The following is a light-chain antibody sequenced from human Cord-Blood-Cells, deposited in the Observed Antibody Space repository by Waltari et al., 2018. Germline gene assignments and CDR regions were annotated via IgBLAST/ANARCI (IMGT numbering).Light chain of an antibody. Sequence: VVVTQSPPSLPVTLGQPASISCSSSQSLVYSDGNTYLNWFQQRPAQSPRRLIYKVSNRYSGVPDRVSGSGSGTDFTLKISRVEAEDVGVYVCMQGTHWPRTFGQRTKVEIK. V-gene: IGKV2-30*01. J-gene: IGKJ1*01. CDR2: KVS. CDR1: QSLVYSDGNTY. CDR3: MQGTHWPRT.